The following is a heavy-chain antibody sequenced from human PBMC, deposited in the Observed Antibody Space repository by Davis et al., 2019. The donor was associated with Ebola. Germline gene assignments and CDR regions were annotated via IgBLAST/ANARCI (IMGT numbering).Heavy chain of an antibody. CDR1: GFTFSRYA. Sequence: GESLKISCAASGFTFSRYAMHWVRQAPGKGLEWVAVISYDGRNKYDADSVKGRFTISRDNPKNTLNLQMNSLRAEDTAVYYCARGAYHDFWSGLGYWGQGTLVTVSS. V-gene: IGHV3-30*04. CDR3: ARGAYHDFWSGLGY. CDR2: ISYDGRNK. D-gene: IGHD3-3*01. J-gene: IGHJ4*02.